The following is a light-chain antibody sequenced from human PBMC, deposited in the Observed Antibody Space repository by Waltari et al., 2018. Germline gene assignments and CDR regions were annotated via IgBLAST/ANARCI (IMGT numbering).Light chain of an antibody. CDR1: QSVGRS. CDR2: RSS. Sequence: EIVLTQPPGPLSLSPGERATPSCRASQSVGRSLAWYQQIPGQAPRLLISRSSSRATGIPDRFSGSGSGTDFSLTISRLEPEDFAVYFCQHYVRLPATFGQGTKVAI. CDR3: QHYVRLPAT. V-gene: IGKV3-20*01. J-gene: IGKJ1*01.